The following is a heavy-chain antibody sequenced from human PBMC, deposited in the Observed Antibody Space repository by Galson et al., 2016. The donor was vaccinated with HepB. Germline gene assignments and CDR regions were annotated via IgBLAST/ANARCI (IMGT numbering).Heavy chain of an antibody. D-gene: IGHD3-22*01. CDR3: ARAAKYRDSSGYRDALDI. Sequence: SLRLSCAASGFSFSDYAIHWVRQAPGKGPEWLSIISYGYSIYYADSVKGRFTISRDNSKNTVYLQMNNLRREDTALYYCARAAKYRDSSGYRDALDIWGQGTTVTVSS. CDR2: ISYGYSI. V-gene: IGHV3-30*04. J-gene: IGHJ3*02. CDR1: GFSFSDYA.